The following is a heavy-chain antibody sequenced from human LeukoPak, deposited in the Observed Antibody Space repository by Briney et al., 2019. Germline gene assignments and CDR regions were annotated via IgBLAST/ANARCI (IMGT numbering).Heavy chain of an antibody. V-gene: IGHV4-34*01. J-gene: IGHJ4*02. CDR3: ASGNREMAKPYYFDY. D-gene: IGHD1-26*01. CDR2: INHSGST. Sequence: SETLSLICAVYGGSFSGYYWSWIRQPPGKGLDWIGEINHSGSTNYNPSLKSRVTISVDTSKNQFSLKLSSVTAADTAVYYCASGNREMAKPYYFDYWGQGTLVTVSS. CDR1: GGSFSGYY.